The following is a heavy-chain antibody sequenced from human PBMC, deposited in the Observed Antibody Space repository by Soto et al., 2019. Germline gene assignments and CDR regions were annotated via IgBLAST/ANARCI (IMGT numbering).Heavy chain of an antibody. J-gene: IGHJ5*02. CDR1: GYSFTSYW. CDR2: IDLSDSYT. Sequence: GESLKISCKGSGYSFTSYWISWVRQMPGKGLEWMGRIDLSDSYTNYSPSFQGHVTISADKSISTAYLQWSSLKASDTAMYYCARHSPSGSSGGWFDPWGQGTLVTVSS. D-gene: IGHD6-6*01. V-gene: IGHV5-10-1*01. CDR3: ARHSPSGSSGGWFDP.